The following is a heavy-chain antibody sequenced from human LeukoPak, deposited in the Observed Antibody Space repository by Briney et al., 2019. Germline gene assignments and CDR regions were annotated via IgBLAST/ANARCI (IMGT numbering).Heavy chain of an antibody. V-gene: IGHV3-48*04. Sequence: GGSLRLSCAASGFTFSSYSMNWVRQAPGKGLEWVSYISSSSSTIYYADSVKGRFSISRDNAKNSLYLQMNSLRAEDTAVYYCASFLVSSVIAAAGTANSYYYYGMDVWGQGTTVTVSS. CDR3: ASFLVSSVIAAAGTANSYYYYGMDV. CDR1: GFTFSSYS. CDR2: ISSSSSTI. J-gene: IGHJ6*02. D-gene: IGHD6-13*01.